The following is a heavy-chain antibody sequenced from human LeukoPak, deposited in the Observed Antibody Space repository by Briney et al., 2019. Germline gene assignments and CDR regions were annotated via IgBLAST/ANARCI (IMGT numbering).Heavy chain of an antibody. V-gene: IGHV3-66*02. Sequence: GGSLRLSCAASGFTVSSNYMSWVRQAPGKGLEWVSVIYSGGSTYYADSVKGRFTISRDNSKNTLYLQMNSLRAEDTAVYYCARRLYGSGPDDYWGQGTLVTASS. D-gene: IGHD3-10*01. J-gene: IGHJ4*02. CDR2: IYSGGST. CDR1: GFTVSSNY. CDR3: ARRLYGSGPDDY.